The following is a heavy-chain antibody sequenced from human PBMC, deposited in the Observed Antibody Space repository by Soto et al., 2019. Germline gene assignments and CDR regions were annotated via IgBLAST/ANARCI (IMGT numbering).Heavy chain of an antibody. CDR2: IYYSGST. CDR3: ANSAYYYYMEV. J-gene: IGHJ6*03. Sequence: SETLSLTCSVSGGSNSSSIYYWGWIRQPPGKGLERIGSIYYSGSTNYNPSLKGQVTISVYTSKNQFTPKLTSVTAADTVVYYCANSAYYYYMEVRGKGTTVSVTS. CDR1: GGSNSSSIYY. V-gene: IGHV4-39*06.